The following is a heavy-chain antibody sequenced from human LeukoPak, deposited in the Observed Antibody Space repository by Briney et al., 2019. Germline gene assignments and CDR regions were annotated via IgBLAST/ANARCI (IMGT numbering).Heavy chain of an antibody. V-gene: IGHV3-21*01. CDR2: ISSSSNYI. CDR3: ARGPRAYKYYSSWYFDY. CDR1: GFIFSNYS. Sequence: GGSLRLSCAGSGFIFSNYSMNWVRQAPGKGLEWVSSISSSSNYIYYADSMKGRFTISRDNAKNSLYLQMNSLRGGDTAVYYCARGPRAYKYYSSWYFDYWGQGTLVTVSS. J-gene: IGHJ4*02. D-gene: IGHD6-13*01.